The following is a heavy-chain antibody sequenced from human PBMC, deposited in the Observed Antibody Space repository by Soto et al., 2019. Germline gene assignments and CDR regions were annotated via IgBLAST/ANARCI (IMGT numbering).Heavy chain of an antibody. V-gene: IGHV2-5*02. CDR1: GFALSSSGVG. CDR3: TRSLRREHCRGGNCYYFAF. Sequence: QITLKESGPTLVKPTQALALTCTFSGFALSSSGVGVGWIRQPPGKALEWLALIFWDDDKRYRPSLRSRLTVTKDTSNNQVVLTMTSMDPADTATYFCTRSLRREHCRGGNCYYFAFWGQGTLVTVSS. CDR2: IFWDDDK. D-gene: IGHD2-15*01. J-gene: IGHJ4*02.